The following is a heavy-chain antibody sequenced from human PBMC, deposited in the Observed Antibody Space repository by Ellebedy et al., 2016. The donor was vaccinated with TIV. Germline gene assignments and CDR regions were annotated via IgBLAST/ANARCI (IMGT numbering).Heavy chain of an antibody. V-gene: IGHV3-30*03. J-gene: IGHJ4*02. CDR3: ARPGDFGY. D-gene: IGHD7-27*01. CDR2: ISYDGSNK. CDR1: GFTFSSYG. Sequence: GESLKISXAASGFTFSSYGMHWVRQAPGKGLEWVAVISYDGSNKYYADSVKGRFTISRDNSKNTLYLQMNSLRAEDTAVYYCARPGDFGYWGQGTLVTVSS.